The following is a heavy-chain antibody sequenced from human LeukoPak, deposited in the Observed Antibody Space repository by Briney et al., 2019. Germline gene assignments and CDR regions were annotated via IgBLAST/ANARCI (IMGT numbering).Heavy chain of an antibody. V-gene: IGHV3-21*01. Sequence: GGSLRLSCAASGFTFSSYSMDWVRQAPGKGLEWVSSISSSSSYIYYADSVKGRFTISRDNSKNTLYLQMNSLRAEDTAVYYCARDGRDSSGWYDWFDPWGQGTLVTVSS. D-gene: IGHD6-19*01. CDR2: ISSSSSYI. J-gene: IGHJ5*02. CDR3: ARDGRDSSGWYDWFDP. CDR1: GFTFSSYS.